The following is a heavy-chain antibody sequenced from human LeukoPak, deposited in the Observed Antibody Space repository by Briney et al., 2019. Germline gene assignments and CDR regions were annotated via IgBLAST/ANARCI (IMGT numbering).Heavy chain of an antibody. V-gene: IGHV3-30-3*01. CDR3: ARQRHDYSYYFDY. CDR2: ISYDGSNK. J-gene: IGHJ4*03. D-gene: IGHD4-11*01. Sequence: GGSLRLSCAASGFTFSSYAMHWVRQAPGKGLEWVAVISYDGSNKYYADSVKGRFTISRDNSKNTLYLQMNGLRAEDTAVYYCARQRHDYSYYFDYWGQGTMVTVSS. CDR1: GFTFSSYA.